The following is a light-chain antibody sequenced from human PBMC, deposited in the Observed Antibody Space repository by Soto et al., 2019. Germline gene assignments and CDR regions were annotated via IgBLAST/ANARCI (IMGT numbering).Light chain of an antibody. J-gene: IGLJ2*01. V-gene: IGLV1-40*01. CDR1: SSNIGAGYD. Sequence: SVLTQPPSVSGAPGQRVTISCTGSSSNIGAGYDVHWYQQVPGTAPKLLIYGNSNRPSGVSDRFSGSKSGTSASLAITGLQAEDEADYYCQSYDSMLSGSGVFGGGTQLTVL. CDR3: QSYDSMLSGSGV. CDR2: GNS.